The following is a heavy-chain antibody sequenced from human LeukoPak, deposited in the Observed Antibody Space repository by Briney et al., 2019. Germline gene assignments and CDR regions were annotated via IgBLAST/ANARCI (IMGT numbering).Heavy chain of an antibody. Sequence: PSETLSLTCTVSGYSVSSGYYWGWIRQPPGKGLEWIGSIYHSGSTYYNPSLKSRVTISLDTSKNQFSLNLTSVTAADTAVYYCVRRLDSSSWYPFDSWGQGTLVPVSS. CDR3: VRRLDSSSWYPFDS. V-gene: IGHV4-38-2*02. D-gene: IGHD6-13*01. CDR2: IYHSGST. CDR1: GYSVSSGYY. J-gene: IGHJ4*02.